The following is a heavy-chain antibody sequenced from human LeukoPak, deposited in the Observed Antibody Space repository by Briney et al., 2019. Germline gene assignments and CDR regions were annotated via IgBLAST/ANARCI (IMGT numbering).Heavy chain of an antibody. J-gene: IGHJ6*03. CDR2: INPNSGGT. Sequence: ASVKVSCKASGYTLTVYYMHWVRQAPGQGLEWMGWINPNSGGTNYAQKFQGRVTMTRDTSISTAYMELSRLRSDDTAVYYCARGLGEGFGELFHYYYMDVWGKGTTVTISS. V-gene: IGHV1-2*02. CDR3: ARGLGEGFGELFHYYYMDV. CDR1: GYTLTVYY. D-gene: IGHD3-10*01.